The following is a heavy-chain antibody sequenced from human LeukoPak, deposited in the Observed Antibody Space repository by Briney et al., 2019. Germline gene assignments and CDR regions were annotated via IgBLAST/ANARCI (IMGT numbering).Heavy chain of an antibody. CDR1: GFTFSDYW. D-gene: IGHD3-16*02. CDR3: AREGYYDYVWGSYRYDYFDY. Sequence: PGGSLRLSGAASGFTFSDYWMHWVRPAPGKGLVWVSRINSDGSSTNYADSVKGRFTISRDNAKNTLYLQMNSLRAEDTAVYYCAREGYYDYVWGSYRYDYFDYWGQGTLVTVSS. J-gene: IGHJ4*02. CDR2: INSDGSST. V-gene: IGHV3-74*01.